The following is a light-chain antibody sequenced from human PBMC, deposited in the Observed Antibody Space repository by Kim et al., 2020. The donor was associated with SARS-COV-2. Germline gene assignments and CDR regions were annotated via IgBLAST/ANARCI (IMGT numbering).Light chain of an antibody. Sequence: GQSITISCTGTSSDIGNYNFVSWSQQHPGKAPKLLFYDVSKRPSGVSDRFSGSKSGNTASLTISGLQAEDEADYYCSSHIGSSTWVFGGGTKLTVL. CDR2: DVS. CDR3: SSHIGSSTWV. J-gene: IGLJ3*02. V-gene: IGLV2-14*04. CDR1: SSDIGNYNF.